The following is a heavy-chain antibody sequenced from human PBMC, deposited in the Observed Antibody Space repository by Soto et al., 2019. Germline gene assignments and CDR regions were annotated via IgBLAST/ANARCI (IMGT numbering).Heavy chain of an antibody. CDR3: ARGPTDYYDTSANYFLDY. CDR1: GYTFITYG. D-gene: IGHD3-22*01. Sequence: QVQLVQSGAEVKKPGASVKVSCKASGYTFITYGVSWVRQAPGQGLDWLGWISTYNGNTRYAERLQGRVTMTTDTTTNTAYMELRNLSSDDTAVYYCARGPTDYYDTSANYFLDYWGQGTLVTVSS. J-gene: IGHJ4*02. V-gene: IGHV1-18*01. CDR2: ISTYNGNT.